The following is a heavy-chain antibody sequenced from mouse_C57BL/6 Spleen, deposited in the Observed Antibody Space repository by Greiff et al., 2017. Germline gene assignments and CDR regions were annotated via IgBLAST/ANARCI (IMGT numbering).Heavy chain of an antibody. CDR3: TRGNYYGSRRDAMDY. V-gene: IGHV1-5*01. CDR2: IYPGNSDT. D-gene: IGHD1-1*01. CDR1: GYTFTSYW. J-gene: IGHJ4*01. Sequence: EVQLQQSGTVLARPGASVKMSCKTSGYTFTSYWMHWVKQRPGQGLEWIGAIYPGNSDTSYNQKFKGKAKLTAVTSASTAYMELSSLTNEDSAVYYCTRGNYYGSRRDAMDYWGQGTSVTVSS.